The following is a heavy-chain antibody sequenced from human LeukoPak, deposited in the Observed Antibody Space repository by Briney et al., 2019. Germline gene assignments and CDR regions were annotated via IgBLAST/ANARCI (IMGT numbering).Heavy chain of an antibody. CDR1: GYTFTGYY. D-gene: IGHD1-26*01. CDR2: TNPNSGGT. CDR3: ARVVGATDYYYYYGMDV. Sequence: ASVKVSCKASGYTFTGYYMHWVRQAPGQGLEWMGWTNPNSGGTNYAQKFQGRVTMTRDTSISTAYMELSRLRSDDTAVYYCARVVGATDYYYYYGMDVWGQGTTVTVSS. J-gene: IGHJ6*02. V-gene: IGHV1-2*02.